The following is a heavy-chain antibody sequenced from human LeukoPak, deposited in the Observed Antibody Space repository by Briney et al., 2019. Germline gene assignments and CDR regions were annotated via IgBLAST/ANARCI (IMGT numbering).Heavy chain of an antibody. D-gene: IGHD4-17*01. CDR3: AGHDYGDYVFDY. CDR2: IIPIFGTA. CDR1: GGTFSSYA. V-gene: IGHV1-69*13. Sequence: SVRVSCKASGGTFSSYAISWVRQAPGQGLEWMGGIIPIFGTANYAQKFQGRVTITADESTSTAYMELSSLRSEDTAVYYCAGHDYGDYVFDYWGQGTLVTVSS. J-gene: IGHJ4*02.